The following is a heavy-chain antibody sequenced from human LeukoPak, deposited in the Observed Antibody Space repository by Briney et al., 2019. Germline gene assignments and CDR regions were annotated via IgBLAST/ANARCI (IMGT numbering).Heavy chain of an antibody. CDR3: AKTGTRGYSYGPFDY. CDR1: GFTFDDYA. CDR2: ISWDGGST. V-gene: IGHV3-43D*04. Sequence: PGGSLRLSCAASGFTFDDYAMHWVRQAPGKGLEWVSLISWDGGSTYYADSVKGRFTISRDNSKNSLYLQMNSLRAEDTALYYCAKTGTRGYSYGPFDYWGQGTLVTVSS. J-gene: IGHJ4*02. D-gene: IGHD5-18*01.